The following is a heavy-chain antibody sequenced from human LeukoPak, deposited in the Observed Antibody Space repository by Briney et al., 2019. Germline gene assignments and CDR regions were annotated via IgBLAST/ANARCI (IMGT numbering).Heavy chain of an antibody. CDR3: AKRCGGDCYSFDF. J-gene: IGHJ4*02. V-gene: IGHV3-48*03. CDR1: GFTFSSYE. D-gene: IGHD2-21*02. CDR2: ISSSGSTI. Sequence: GGSLRLSCAASGFTFSSYEMNWVRQAPGKGLEWVSYISSSGSTIYYADSVKGRFTISRDNAKNSLYLQMNTLRAEDTAVYYCAKRCGGDCYSFDFWGQGTLVTVSS.